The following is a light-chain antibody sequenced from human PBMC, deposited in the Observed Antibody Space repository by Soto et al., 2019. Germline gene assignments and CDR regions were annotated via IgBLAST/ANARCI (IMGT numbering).Light chain of an antibody. CDR3: QQDGASPWT. V-gene: IGKV3D-20*02. CDR1: QSVPNSR. J-gene: IGKJ1*01. CDR2: DTS. Sequence: EIVLTQSPDTLSLSPGERATISCRASQSVPNSRLAWYQQKPGQAPSLVISDTSIRATGIADRFSGSGSGTDFSLIIGRLEPEDFAVYIGQQDGASPWTFGQGTKVDIK.